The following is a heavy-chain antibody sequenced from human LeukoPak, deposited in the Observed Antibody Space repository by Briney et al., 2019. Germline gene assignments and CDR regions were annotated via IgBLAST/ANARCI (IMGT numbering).Heavy chain of an antibody. Sequence: GGSLRLSCAASGFTFSNYGMHWVRQAPGKGLEWVANIKQDGSEKYYVDSVKGRFTISRDNAKNSLYLQMNSLRAEDTAVYYCEAGGGGMDVWGQGTTVTVSS. J-gene: IGHJ6*02. CDR1: GFTFSNYG. V-gene: IGHV3-7*03. CDR2: IKQDGSEK. CDR3: EAGGGGMDV. D-gene: IGHD2-15*01.